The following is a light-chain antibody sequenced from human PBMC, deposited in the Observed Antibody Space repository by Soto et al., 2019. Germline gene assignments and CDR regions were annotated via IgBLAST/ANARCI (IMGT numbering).Light chain of an antibody. CDR1: QSVSSTY. Sequence: EILLTQSPGTLSLSPGERATLSCRASQSVSSTYLAWYQQKPGQAPKLLIHGGSTRATGISDRFSGSGSGTDFTLTISRLEPEDFAVYYCQLYRTFGQGAKVDIK. V-gene: IGKV3-20*01. CDR3: QLYRT. CDR2: GGS. J-gene: IGKJ1*01.